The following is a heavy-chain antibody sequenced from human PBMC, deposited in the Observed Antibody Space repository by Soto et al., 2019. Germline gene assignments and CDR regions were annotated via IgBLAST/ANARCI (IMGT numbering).Heavy chain of an antibody. D-gene: IGHD4-17*01. CDR2: IWYDGSNK. CDR1: GFTFSSYG. J-gene: IGHJ6*02. Sequence: GGSLRLSCAASGFTFSSYGMHWVRQAPGKGLEWVAVIWYDGSNKYYADSVKGRFTISRDNSKNTLYLQMNSLRAEDTAVYYCARDWGATVTPYYYGMDVWGQGTTVTVSS. V-gene: IGHV3-33*01. CDR3: ARDWGATVTPYYYGMDV.